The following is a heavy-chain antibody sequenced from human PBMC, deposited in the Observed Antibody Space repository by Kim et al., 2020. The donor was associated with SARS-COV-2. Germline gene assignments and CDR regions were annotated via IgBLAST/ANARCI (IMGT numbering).Heavy chain of an antibody. CDR2: IKQDGSEK. D-gene: IGHD3-10*01. CDR3: ARDRRSVLLWFGSDTFDY. Sequence: GGSLRLSCAASGFTFSSYWMSWVRQAPGKGLEWVANIKQDGSEKYYVDSVKGRFTISRDNAKNSLYLQMNSLRAEDTAVYYCARDRRSVLLWFGSDTFDYWGQGTLVTVSS. V-gene: IGHV3-7*03. J-gene: IGHJ4*02. CDR1: GFTFSSYW.